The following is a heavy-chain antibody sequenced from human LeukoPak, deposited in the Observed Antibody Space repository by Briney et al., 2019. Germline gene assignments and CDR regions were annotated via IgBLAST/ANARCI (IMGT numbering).Heavy chain of an antibody. D-gene: IGHD1-26*01. CDR1: GVPFSGYY. CDR3: ARPMAEWELLGRAFDI. CDR2: INHSGST. V-gene: IGHV4-34*01. J-gene: IGHJ3*02. Sequence: SETLSLICAVYGVPFSGYYWSWIRQPPGKGLEWIGEINHSGSTNYNPSLKSRVAISVDTSKNQFSLKLSSVTAADTAVYYCARPMAEWELLGRAFDIWGRGTMVTVSS.